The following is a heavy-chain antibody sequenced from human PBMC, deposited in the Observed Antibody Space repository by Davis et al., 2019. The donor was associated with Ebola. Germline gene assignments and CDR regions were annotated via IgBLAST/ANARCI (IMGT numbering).Heavy chain of an antibody. D-gene: IGHD6-19*01. CDR2: IVVGSGNT. V-gene: IGHV1-58*01. Sequence: SVKVSCKASGFTFTSSAVQWVRQARGQRLEWIGWIVVGSGNTNYAQKFQERVTITRDMSTSTAYMELSSLRSEDTAVYYCAADLPLAVAGYWYFDLWGRGTLVTVSS. CDR3: AADLPLAVAGYWYFDL. J-gene: IGHJ2*01. CDR1: GFTFTSSA.